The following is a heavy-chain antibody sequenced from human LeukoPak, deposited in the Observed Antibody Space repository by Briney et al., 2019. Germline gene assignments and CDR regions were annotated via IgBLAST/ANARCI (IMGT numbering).Heavy chain of an antibody. D-gene: IGHD1-7*01. CDR2: ITGSADTT. CDR1: GFTFSNYG. CDR3: AKQLRVYYYMDV. J-gene: IGHJ6*03. Sequence: GGSLRLSCAASGFTFSNYGMNWVRLAPGKGLEWVSGITGSADTTFYADSVKGRFTISRDNSKNTLFLQINSLRAEDTAVYYCAKQLRVYYYMDVWGKGTTVTVSS. V-gene: IGHV3-23*01.